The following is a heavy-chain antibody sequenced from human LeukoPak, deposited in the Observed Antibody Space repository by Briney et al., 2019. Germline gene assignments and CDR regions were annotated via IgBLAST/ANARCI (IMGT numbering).Heavy chain of an antibody. J-gene: IGHJ4*02. CDR2: ISGSGGDT. Sequence: GGSLRLSCTASGFTFSNYAMSWVRQAPGKGLEWVSGISGSGGDTHYADSVKGHFTISRDNSKNRLYLQMNSLRAEDTALYYCAKVLNYYASGYFDYWGQGTLVTVSS. CDR3: AKVLNYYASGYFDY. D-gene: IGHD3-10*01. V-gene: IGHV3-23*01. CDR1: GFTFSNYA.